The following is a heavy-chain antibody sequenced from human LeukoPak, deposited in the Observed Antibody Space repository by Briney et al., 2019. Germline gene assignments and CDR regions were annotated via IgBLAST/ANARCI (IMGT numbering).Heavy chain of an antibody. CDR3: ARGPFTLLRGPDNWFDP. J-gene: IGHJ5*02. D-gene: IGHD3-10*01. V-gene: IGHV4-59*12. CDR1: GGSISSYY. Sequence: SETLSLTCTVSGGSISSYYWSWIRQPPGKGLEWIGYIYYSGSTNYNPSLKSRVTISVDTSKNQFSLKLSSVTAADTAVYYCARGPFTLLRGPDNWFDPWGQGALVTVSS. CDR2: IYYSGST.